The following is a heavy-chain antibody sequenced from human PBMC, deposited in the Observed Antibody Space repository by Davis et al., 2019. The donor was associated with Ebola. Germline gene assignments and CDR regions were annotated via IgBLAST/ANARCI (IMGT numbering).Heavy chain of an antibody. J-gene: IGHJ5*02. D-gene: IGHD4-17*01. CDR1: GGSMSSDY. CDR2: TYSSAYR. CDR3: VRHPRGDYASWFDT. V-gene: IGHV4-59*08. Sequence: SETLSLTCSVSGGSMSSDYWSWIRQPPGKGLEWIAYTYSSAYRNYNPSLKSRVTISVDTSKNHFSLKLSSVTAADTAVYYCVRHPRGDYASWFDTWGQGTPVTVSS.